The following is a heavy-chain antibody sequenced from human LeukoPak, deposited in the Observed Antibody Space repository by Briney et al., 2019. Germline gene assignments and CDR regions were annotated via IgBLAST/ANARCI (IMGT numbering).Heavy chain of an antibody. CDR1: GFTFSSYA. D-gene: IGHD6-19*01. CDR3: ARRAPGFSSGWLDY. Sequence: EGSLRLSCAASGFTFSSYAMSWVRQAPGKGLEWVSAISGSGGSTYYADSVKGRFTISRDNSKNTLYLQMGSLRAEDLAVYYCARRAPGFSSGWLDYWGQGTLVTVSS. CDR2: ISGSGGST. V-gene: IGHV3-23*01. J-gene: IGHJ4*02.